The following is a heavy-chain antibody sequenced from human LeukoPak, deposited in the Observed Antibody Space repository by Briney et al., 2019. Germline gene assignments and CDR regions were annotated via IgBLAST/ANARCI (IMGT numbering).Heavy chain of an antibody. CDR2: IYYSGST. J-gene: IGHJ4*02. CDR1: GGSISSYY. CDR3: ARDSRYGGYDLGFDY. V-gene: IGHV4-59*01. D-gene: IGHD5-12*01. Sequence: SETLSLTCTVSGGSISSYYRSWIRQPPGKGLEWIGYIYYSGSTNYNPSLKSRVTISVDTSKNQFSLKLSSVTAADTAVYYCARDSRYGGYDLGFDYWGQGTLVTVSS.